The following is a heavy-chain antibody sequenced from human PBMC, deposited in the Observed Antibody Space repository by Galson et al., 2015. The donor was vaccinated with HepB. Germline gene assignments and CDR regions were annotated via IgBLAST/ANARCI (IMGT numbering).Heavy chain of an antibody. D-gene: IGHD7-27*01. CDR2: TYYRSKWFY. CDR1: GDSVSSNRAA. CDR3: ARSAGDLDY. J-gene: IGHJ4*02. Sequence: CAISGDSVSSNRAAWNWIRLSPSRGLEWLGRTYYRSKWFYGYAVSVKSRITINPDTSKNQFSLHLNSVTPEDTAVYYCARSAGDLDYWGQGTLVTVSS. V-gene: IGHV6-1*01.